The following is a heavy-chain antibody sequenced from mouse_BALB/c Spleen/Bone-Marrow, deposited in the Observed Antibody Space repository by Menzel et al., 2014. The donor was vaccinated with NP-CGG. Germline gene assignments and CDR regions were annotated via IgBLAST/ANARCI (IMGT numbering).Heavy chain of an antibody. D-gene: IGHD2-3*01. J-gene: IGHJ3*01. CDR3: ARQSYEGFAY. V-gene: IGHV5-12-2*01. Sequence: EVQLVESGGGLVAPGGSLKLSCAASGFTFIAYTMSWVRQTPEKRLEWVAYINNGGGSTYYPDTVKGRFTISRDNATNTLYLQMSSLKSEDTAMYYCARQSYEGFAYWGQGTLVTVSA. CDR2: INNGGGST. CDR1: GFTFIAYT.